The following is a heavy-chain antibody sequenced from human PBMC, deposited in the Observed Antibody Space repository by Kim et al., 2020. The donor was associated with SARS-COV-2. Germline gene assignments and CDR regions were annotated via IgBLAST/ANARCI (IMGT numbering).Heavy chain of an antibody. Sequence: GGSLRLSCAASGFTVSSNYMSWVRQAPGKGLEWFSVFYIGGSTYYADSVKGRFTISRHNSKNTLYLQMNRQRAGNTAVYYCAREGGSGWYSDWGQATLVTVSS. CDR1: GFTVSSNY. D-gene: IGHD6-19*01. CDR3: AREGGSGWYSD. V-gene: IGHV3-53*04. J-gene: IGHJ4*02. CDR2: FYIGGST.